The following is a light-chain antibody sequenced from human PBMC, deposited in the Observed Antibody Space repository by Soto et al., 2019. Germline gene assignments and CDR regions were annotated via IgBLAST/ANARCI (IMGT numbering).Light chain of an antibody. CDR3: QQYNSYSL. J-gene: IGKJ2*01. Sequence: DIQMTQSPSTLSASVGDRVTITCRASQSISSWLAWYQQKPGKAPKLLIYDASSLESGVPSGFSGSGSGTEFTLTISSLQSDDFANYYCQQYNSYSLFGQGTKLEIK. CDR2: DAS. V-gene: IGKV1-5*01. CDR1: QSISSW.